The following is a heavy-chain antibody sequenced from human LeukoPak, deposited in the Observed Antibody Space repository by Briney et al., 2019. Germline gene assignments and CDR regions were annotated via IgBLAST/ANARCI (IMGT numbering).Heavy chain of an antibody. CDR3: ARTNYYDSSGYPGLFDH. CDR1: GGSISSYY. Sequence: SETLSLTCTVSGGSISSYYWSWIRQPPGKRLEWIGYIYTSGSTNYNPSLKSRVTISVDTSKNQFSQKLSSVTAADTAVYHCARTNYYDSSGYPGLFDHWGQGTLVTVSS. D-gene: IGHD3-22*01. CDR2: IYTSGST. V-gene: IGHV4-4*09. J-gene: IGHJ4*02.